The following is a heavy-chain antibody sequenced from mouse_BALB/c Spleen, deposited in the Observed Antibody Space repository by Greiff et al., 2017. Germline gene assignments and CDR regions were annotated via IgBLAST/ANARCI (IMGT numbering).Heavy chain of an antibody. D-gene: IGHD1-1*01. V-gene: IGHV5-4*02. Sequence: EVQLQESGGGLVKPGGSLKLSCAASGFTFSDYYMYWVRQTPEKRLEWVATISDGGSYTYYPDSVKGRFTISRDNAKNNLYLQMSSLKSEDTAMYYCARDDYYGSSYVGWFAYWGQGTLVTVSA. CDR3: ARDDYYGSSYVGWFAY. CDR2: ISDGGSYT. CDR1: GFTFSDYY. J-gene: IGHJ3*01.